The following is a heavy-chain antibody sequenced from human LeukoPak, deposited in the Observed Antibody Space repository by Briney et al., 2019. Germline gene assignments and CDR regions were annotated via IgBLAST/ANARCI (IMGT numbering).Heavy chain of an antibody. CDR1: GGTFISYA. CDR2: IIPILGIA. V-gene: IGHV1-69*04. D-gene: IGHD6-19*01. CDR3: ARESSGFSDFGDY. Sequence: SVKVSCKASGGTFISYAISWERQAPGQGLEWMGRIIPILGIANYAQKFQGRVTITADKSTSTAYMELSSLRSEDTAVYYCARESSGFSDFGDYWGQGTLVTVSS. J-gene: IGHJ4*02.